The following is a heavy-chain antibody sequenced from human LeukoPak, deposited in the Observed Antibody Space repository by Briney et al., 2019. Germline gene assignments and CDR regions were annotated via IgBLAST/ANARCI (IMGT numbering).Heavy chain of an antibody. CDR3: ARLGYCSSTSCYVNYYYYMDV. J-gene: IGHJ6*03. V-gene: IGHV3-20*04. CDR1: GFTFDDYG. CDR2: INWNGGST. Sequence: GGSLRLSCAASGFTFDDYGMSWVRQAPGKGLEWVSGINWNGGSTGYADSVKGRFTISRDNAKNSLYLQMNSLRAEDTASYYCARLGYCSSTSCYVNYYYYMDVWGKGTTVTVSS. D-gene: IGHD2-2*01.